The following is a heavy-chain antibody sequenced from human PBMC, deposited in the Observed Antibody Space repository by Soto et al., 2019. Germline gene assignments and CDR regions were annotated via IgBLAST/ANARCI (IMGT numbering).Heavy chain of an antibody. CDR1: GGSFSGYY. J-gene: IGHJ6*02. CDR3: AVVPAANYYYYGMDV. CDR2: INHSGTT. D-gene: IGHD2-2*01. Sequence: QVQLQQWGAGLLKPSETLSLTCAVYGGSFSGYYWSWIRQPPGKGLEWIGEINHSGTTNYNPSLRSRVTISVDTSKKQFSLKLSSVTAADTAVYYCAVVPAANYYYYGMDVWGQGTTVTVSS. V-gene: IGHV4-34*01.